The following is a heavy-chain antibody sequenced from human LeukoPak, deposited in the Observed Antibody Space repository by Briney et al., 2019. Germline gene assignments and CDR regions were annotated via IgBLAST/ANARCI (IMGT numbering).Heavy chain of an antibody. V-gene: IGHV1-69*13. Sequence: ASVKVSCKASGGTFSSYAISWVRQAPGQGLEWMGGIIPIFGTANYAQKFQGRVTITADESTSTAYMELSSLRSEDTAVYYCARDRVGYYGSGSYDWGQGTLVTVSS. D-gene: IGHD3-10*01. CDR3: ARDRVGYYGSGSYD. CDR2: IIPIFGTA. J-gene: IGHJ4*02. CDR1: GGTFSSYA.